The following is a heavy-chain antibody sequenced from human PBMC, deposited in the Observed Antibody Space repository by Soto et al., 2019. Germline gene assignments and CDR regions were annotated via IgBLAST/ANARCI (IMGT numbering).Heavy chain of an antibody. V-gene: IGHV3-30*03. Sequence: GGSLRISCAVSGFCFSRAGMHWVRLATGRGLEWVAVISYDGSNKYYADSVKGRFTISRDNSKNTLYLQMNSLRAGDTAVYYCAIDVVPEVWSGELLLWYKWFDPWGQR. J-gene: IGHJ5*02. CDR3: AIDVVPEVWSGELLLWYKWFDP. CDR1: GFCFSRAG. CDR2: ISYDGSNK. D-gene: IGHD3-10*01.